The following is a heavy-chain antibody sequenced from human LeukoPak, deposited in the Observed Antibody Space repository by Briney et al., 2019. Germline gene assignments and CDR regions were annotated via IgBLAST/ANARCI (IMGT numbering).Heavy chain of an antibody. V-gene: IGHV1-18*01. J-gene: IGHJ3*02. Sequence: SVKVSCKASGYTFTSYGISWVRQAPGQGLEWMGWISAYNGNTNYAQKLQGRVTMTTDTSTSTAYMELRSLRSDDTAVYYCARGAGRITMIVVVDGAFDIWGQGTMVTVSS. CDR3: ARGAGRITMIVVVDGAFDI. CDR2: ISAYNGNT. CDR1: GYTFTSYG. D-gene: IGHD3-22*01.